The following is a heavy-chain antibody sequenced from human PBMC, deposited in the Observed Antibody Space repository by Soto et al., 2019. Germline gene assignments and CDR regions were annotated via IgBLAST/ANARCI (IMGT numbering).Heavy chain of an antibody. D-gene: IGHD6-13*01. V-gene: IGHV1-8*01. CDR1: GYTFTSYD. Sequence: GASVKVSCKASGYTFTSYDINWVRQATGQGLEWMGWMNPNSGNTGYAQKFQGRVTMTRNTSISTAYMELSSLRSEDTAVYYCARGAEGRGSSWYGYYYYYYGMDVWGQGTTVTVSS. CDR2: MNPNSGNT. J-gene: IGHJ6*02. CDR3: ARGAEGRGSSWYGYYYYYYGMDV.